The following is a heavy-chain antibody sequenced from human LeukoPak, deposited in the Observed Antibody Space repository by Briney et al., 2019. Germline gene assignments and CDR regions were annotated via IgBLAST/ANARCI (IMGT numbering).Heavy chain of an antibody. CDR1: GYSISSAYY. CDR3: ARPNLSNFDY. V-gene: IGHV4-38-2*02. Sequence: NSSETLSLTCTVSGYSISSAYYWGWIRQPPGKGLEWIGSIYHSGSTYYNPSLKSRVTISVDTSKNRFSLKLSSVTAADTAVYYCARPNLSNFDYWGQGTLVTVSS. D-gene: IGHD2/OR15-2a*01. CDR2: IYHSGST. J-gene: IGHJ4*02.